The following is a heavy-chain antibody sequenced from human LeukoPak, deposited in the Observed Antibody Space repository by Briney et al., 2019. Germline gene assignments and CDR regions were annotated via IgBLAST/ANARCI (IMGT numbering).Heavy chain of an antibody. Sequence: GGSLRLSCAASGFTFSNAWMSWVRQAPGKGLEWVASIGPTGFDRYHADSIKGRFTISRDNANNFLYLRMDSLRAEDTAVYYCATETNGRHYDYWGQGTLLTVSS. CDR3: ATETNGRHYDY. CDR2: IGPTGFDR. D-gene: IGHD1-14*01. CDR1: GFTFSNAW. V-gene: IGHV3-21*06. J-gene: IGHJ4*02.